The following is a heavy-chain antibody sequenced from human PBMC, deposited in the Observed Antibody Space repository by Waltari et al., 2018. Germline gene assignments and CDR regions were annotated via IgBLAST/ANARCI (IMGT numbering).Heavy chain of an antibody. CDR1: GFTFSNYL. CDR3: ARDRGWSYDY. D-gene: IGHD2-8*01. J-gene: IGHJ4*02. Sequence: VQLVESGGGLVQPGGSLRLSCAASGFTFSNYLLSWVRQAPGKGLEWMANIKQDGSEKYYVDSVKGRFTISRDNAQNSLYLQVNSLRAEDTAVYYCARDRGWSYDYWGQGTLVTVSS. V-gene: IGHV3-7*01. CDR2: IKQDGSEK.